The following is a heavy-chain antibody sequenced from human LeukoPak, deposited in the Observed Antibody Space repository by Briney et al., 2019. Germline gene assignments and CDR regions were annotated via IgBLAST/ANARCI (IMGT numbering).Heavy chain of an antibody. J-gene: IGHJ4*02. V-gene: IGHV1-2*02. CDR1: GYTFNDYY. CDR2: VNPNTGTT. CDR3: ARQSYGSSYYFDY. Sequence: ASVKVSCRASGYTFNDYYIHWVRQAPGQGLEWMGWVNPNTGTTNYAQKFQGRVTLTRDTSISTAYMELSSLTSDDTAVYYCARQSYGSSYYFDYWGQGTLVTVSS. D-gene: IGHD6-6*01.